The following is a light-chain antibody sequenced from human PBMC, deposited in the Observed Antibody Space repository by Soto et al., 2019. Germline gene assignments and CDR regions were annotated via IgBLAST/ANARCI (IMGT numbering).Light chain of an antibody. CDR3: QQYGSSSWT. J-gene: IGKJ1*01. CDR2: GAS. V-gene: IGKV3-20*01. Sequence: EIVLTQSPGTLSLSPGERATLSCRASQSVSSSYLAWYQQKPGQAPRLLIYGASSMATGIPDRFSGSGSGTDFTITISRLEPEDFAVYYCQQYGSSSWTFGQGPKVEIK. CDR1: QSVSSSY.